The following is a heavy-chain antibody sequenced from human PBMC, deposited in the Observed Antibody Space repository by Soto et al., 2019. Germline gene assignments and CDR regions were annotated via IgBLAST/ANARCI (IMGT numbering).Heavy chain of an antibody. Sequence: SMEVSCKASWYTLSSHCISWGGQAPGKGLEGMGWISAYNGNTNYAQKLQGRVTMTTDTSTSTAYMELRSLRSEHTALYYCDRIKYPHRWTKSADYYYYGMDVWGQGTTVTVCS. V-gene: IGHV1-18*01. CDR1: WYTLSSHC. D-gene: IGHD1-1*01. CDR3: DRIKYPHRWTKSADYYYYGMDV. J-gene: IGHJ6*01. CDR2: ISAYNGNT.